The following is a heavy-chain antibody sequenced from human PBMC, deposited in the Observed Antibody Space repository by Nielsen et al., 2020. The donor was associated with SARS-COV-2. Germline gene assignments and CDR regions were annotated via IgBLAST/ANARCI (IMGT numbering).Heavy chain of an antibody. CDR1: GYTFTGYY. CDR2: MNPNSGNT. J-gene: IGHJ6*02. D-gene: IGHD6-19*01. V-gene: IGHV1-8*02. Sequence: ASVKVSCKASGYTFTGYYMHWVRQAPGQGLEWMGWMNPNSGNTGYAQKFQGRVTMTRNTSISTAYMELSSLRSEDTAVYYCASGAVAGYYYGMDVWGQGTTVTVSS. CDR3: ASGAVAGYYYGMDV.